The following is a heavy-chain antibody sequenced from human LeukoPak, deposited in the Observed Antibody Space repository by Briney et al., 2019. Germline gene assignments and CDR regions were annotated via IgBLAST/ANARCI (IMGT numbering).Heavy chain of an antibody. CDR1: GFTFSSYA. CDR3: ARGSHGDHDY. J-gene: IGHJ4*02. Sequence: SGGSLRLSCAASGFTFSSYAMSWVRQAPGKGLEWASAITSSGGSTYYADSVKGRFTISRDSSKNTLYMQMSSLRADDTAVYYCARGSHGDHDYWGQGTLVTVSS. CDR2: ITSSGGST. V-gene: IGHV3-23*01. D-gene: IGHD4-17*01.